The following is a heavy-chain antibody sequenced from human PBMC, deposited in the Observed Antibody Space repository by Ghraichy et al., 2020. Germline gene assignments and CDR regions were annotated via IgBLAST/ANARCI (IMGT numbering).Heavy chain of an antibody. J-gene: IGHJ4*02. CDR1: GGSFSGYY. CDR2: INHSGRT. Sequence: SETLSLTCAVYGGSFSGYYWSWIRQPPGKGLEWIGEINHSGRTNYNPSLKSRVTISVDTSKNQFSLKLSSVTAADTAVYYCARAHPVPAAISDDYWGQGTLVTVSS. CDR3: ARAHPVPAAISDDY. D-gene: IGHD2-2*01. V-gene: IGHV4-34*01.